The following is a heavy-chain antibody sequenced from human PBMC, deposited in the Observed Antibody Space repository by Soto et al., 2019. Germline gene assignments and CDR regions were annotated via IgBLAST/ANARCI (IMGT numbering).Heavy chain of an antibody. J-gene: IGHJ6*03. V-gene: IGHV4-39*01. Sequence: PSETLSLTCTVSGGSISSSSYYWGWIRQPPGKGLEWIGSIYYSGSTYYNPSLKSRVTISVDTSKNQFSLKLSSVTAADTAVYYCASYNFSMVRGVPPPGYYYYYKDVWGKGTTVTVSS. CDR2: IYYSGST. CDR3: ASYNFSMVRGVPPPGYYYYYKDV. CDR1: GGSISSSSYY. D-gene: IGHD3-10*01.